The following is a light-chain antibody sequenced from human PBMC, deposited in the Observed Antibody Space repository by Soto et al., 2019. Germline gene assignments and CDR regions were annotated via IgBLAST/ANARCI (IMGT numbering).Light chain of an antibody. Sequence: IVMTQSPATLSVSPGERVTLSCRASQSVSGDLAWYQQKPGQAPRLLIYGASTRATGIPARFSGSGSGTEFTLTISSLQSEDFAVYYCQQYNNWPPYTFGQGTKLEIK. CDR3: QQYNNWPPYT. CDR2: GAS. V-gene: IGKV3-15*01. CDR1: QSVSGD. J-gene: IGKJ2*01.